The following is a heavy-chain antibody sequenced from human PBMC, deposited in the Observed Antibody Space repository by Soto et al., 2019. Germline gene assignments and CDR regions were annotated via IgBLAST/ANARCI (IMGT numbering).Heavy chain of an antibody. J-gene: IGHJ5*02. CDR2: TSYTGNT. CDR3: TRLLTPYDTPGPSWFGP. D-gene: IGHD3-9*01. V-gene: IGHV4-59*08. Sequence: SETLSLTCIVSGGSITSYHWSWIRQFPGKGLEWIAYTSYTGNTNYNPSLKSRVTISMDTSKNQLSLKLTSMTASDTALYYCTRLLTPYDTPGPSWFGPWGQGTLVTVSS. CDR1: GGSITSYH.